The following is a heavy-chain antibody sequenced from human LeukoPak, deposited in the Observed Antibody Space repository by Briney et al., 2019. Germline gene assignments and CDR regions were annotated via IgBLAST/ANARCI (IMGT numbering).Heavy chain of an antibody. CDR3: AREHRRDGYNYGY. CDR2: IYHSGST. V-gene: IGHV4-38-2*02. D-gene: IGHD5-24*01. CDR1: GYSISSGYY. J-gene: IGHJ4*02. Sequence: SETLSLTCTVSGYSISSGYYWGWIRQPPGEGLEWIGSIYHSGSTYYNPSLKSRVTISVDTSKNQFSLKLSSVTAADTAVYYCAREHRRDGYNYGYWGQGTLVTVSS.